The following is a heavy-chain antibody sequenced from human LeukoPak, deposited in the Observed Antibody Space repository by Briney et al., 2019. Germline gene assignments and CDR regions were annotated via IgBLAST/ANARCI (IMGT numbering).Heavy chain of an antibody. CDR3: ARDRYSSGWYFWFDP. J-gene: IGHJ5*02. Sequence: SETLSLTCTVSGGSISSYYWGWIRQPAGKGLEWIGRIYTSGSTNYNPSLKSRVTMSVDTSKTQFSLKLSSVTAADTAVYYCARDRYSSGWYFWFDPWGQGTLVTVSS. D-gene: IGHD6-19*01. CDR2: IYTSGST. CDR1: GGSISSYY. V-gene: IGHV4-4*07.